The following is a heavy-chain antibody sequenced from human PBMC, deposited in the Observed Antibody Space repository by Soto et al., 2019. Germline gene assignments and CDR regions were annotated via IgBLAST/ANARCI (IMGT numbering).Heavy chain of an antibody. D-gene: IGHD1-7*01. J-gene: IGHJ3*02. V-gene: IGHV5-10-1*04. Sequence: PGESLKISCKGSGYSFTSYWITWVRQMPGKGLEWMGRIDPTDSYTDHSPSFQGQVTISADKSISTAYLQWSSLKASDTAMYYCARHGNSGAFDIWGQGTMVTVSS. CDR2: IDPTDSYT. CDR1: GYSFTSYW. CDR3: ARHGNSGAFDI.